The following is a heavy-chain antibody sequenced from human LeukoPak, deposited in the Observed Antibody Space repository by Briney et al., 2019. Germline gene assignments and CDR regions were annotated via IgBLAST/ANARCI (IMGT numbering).Heavy chain of an antibody. Sequence: GGSLRLSCAASGFTFSSYEMNWVRQAPGKGLEWVSYISSSGSTIYYADSVKGRFTISRDSAKNSLYLQMNSLRAEDTAVYYCRLGYYDSSDPYFDYWGQGTLVTVSS. CDR3: RLGYYDSSDPYFDY. J-gene: IGHJ4*02. CDR2: ISSSGSTI. V-gene: IGHV3-48*03. D-gene: IGHD3-22*01. CDR1: GFTFSSYE.